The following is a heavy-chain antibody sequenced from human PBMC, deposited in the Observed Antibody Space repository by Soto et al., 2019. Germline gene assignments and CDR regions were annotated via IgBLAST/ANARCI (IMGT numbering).Heavy chain of an antibody. Sequence: GGSLRLSCAASGFTFSNYGMSWVRQAPGKGLEWVSGVSDSGGTTYYADSVKGRFTISRDNSKNTLYLQMNSLRAEDTAVYYCARILKADFWSGYEASYYYYYGMDVWGQGTTVTVS. CDR1: GFTFSNYG. V-gene: IGHV3-23*01. J-gene: IGHJ6*02. CDR3: ARILKADFWSGYEASYYYYYGMDV. D-gene: IGHD3-3*01. CDR2: VSDSGGTT.